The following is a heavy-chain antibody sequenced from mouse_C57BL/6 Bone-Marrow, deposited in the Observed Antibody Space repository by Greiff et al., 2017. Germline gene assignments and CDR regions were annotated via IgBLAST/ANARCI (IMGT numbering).Heavy chain of an antibody. CDR3: ARPATVVRRNDFDY. CDR2: IDPADGDT. Sequence: EVQLQQSGAELVKPGASVKLSCTASGFNINDYYMHWVKQRTEQGLEWIGRIDPADGDTKYAPKFPGKATLTADTSSNTAYLQLSRLTPEDTADYYGARPATVVRRNDFDYWGQGTTRTVSS. J-gene: IGHJ2*01. CDR1: GFNINDYY. D-gene: IGHD1-1*01. V-gene: IGHV14-2*01.